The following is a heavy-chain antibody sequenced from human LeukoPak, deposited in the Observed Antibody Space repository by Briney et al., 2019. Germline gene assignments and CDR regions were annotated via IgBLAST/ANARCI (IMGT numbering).Heavy chain of an antibody. CDR2: ISCNWGSK. D-gene: IGHD5-18*01. V-gene: IGHV3-64*01. CDR3: ARRAKRLGYSYGYDY. CDR1: GFTFSSYA. J-gene: IGHJ4*02. Sequence: PGGSLRLSCAASGFTFSSYAMHWVRQAPGKGLEYVSAISCNWGSKYYANSVKSSFTISNDNSKSTLYLQSGSLRAEDMAVYYCARRAKRLGYSYGYDYWGQGTLVTVSS.